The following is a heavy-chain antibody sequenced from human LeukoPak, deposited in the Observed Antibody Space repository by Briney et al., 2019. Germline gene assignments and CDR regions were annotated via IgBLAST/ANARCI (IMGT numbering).Heavy chain of an antibody. V-gene: IGHV1-18*01. J-gene: IGHJ4*02. CDR3: ARENGWQGFDY. Sequence: ASVKVSCKASGYTFTSYGISWVRQAPGQGLEWMGWINPNSGGTNYAQKFQGRVTMTTDTSTSTAYMELRSLRSDDTAVYYCARENGWQGFDYWGQGTLVTVSS. CDR2: INPNSGGT. CDR1: GYTFTSYG. D-gene: IGHD6-19*01.